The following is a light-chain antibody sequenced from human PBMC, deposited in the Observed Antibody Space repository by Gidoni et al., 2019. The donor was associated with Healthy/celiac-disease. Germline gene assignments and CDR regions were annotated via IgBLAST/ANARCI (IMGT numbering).Light chain of an antibody. CDR2: DVS. CDR1: SSDVGGYNY. Sequence: SALPQPPSASGSPGQSVPIPCTGTSSDVGGYNYVSWYQQHPGKAPKLMIYDVSKRPSGVPDRFSGSKSGNTASLTVSGLQAEDEADYYCSSYAGSNNLRVFGGGTKLTVL. CDR3: SSYAGSNNLRV. J-gene: IGLJ3*02. V-gene: IGLV2-8*01.